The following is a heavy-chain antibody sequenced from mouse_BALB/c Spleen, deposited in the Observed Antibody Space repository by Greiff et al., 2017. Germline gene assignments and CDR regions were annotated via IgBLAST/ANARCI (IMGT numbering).Heavy chain of an antibody. J-gene: IGHJ4*01. CDR2: ISYSGST. CDR3: ARLYDGYSYYAMDY. D-gene: IGHD2-3*01. Sequence: VQLKESGPGLVKPSQSLSLTCTVTGYSITSDYAWNWIRQFPGNKLEWMGYISYSGSTSYNPSLKSRISITRDTSKNQFFLQLNSVTTEDTATYYCARLYDGYSYYAMDYWGQGTSVTVSS. V-gene: IGHV3-2*02. CDR1: GYSITSDYA.